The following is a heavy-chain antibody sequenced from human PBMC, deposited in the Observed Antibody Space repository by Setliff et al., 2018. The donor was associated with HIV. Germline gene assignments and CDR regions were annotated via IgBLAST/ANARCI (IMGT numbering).Heavy chain of an antibody. CDR2: ISAYIGDT. D-gene: IGHD3-22*01. J-gene: IGHJ4*02. Sequence: GASVKVSCKTSGYPFDSYGISWVRQAPGQGLEWMGWISAYIGDTEYAQRFQGRVTMTTDPSTPTAYMELRSLKSEDTAVYYCARAVGGSNYFDYSGYQDFWGQGTRVTVSS. V-gene: IGHV1-18*01. CDR1: GYPFDSYG. CDR3: ARAVGGSNYFDYSGYQDF.